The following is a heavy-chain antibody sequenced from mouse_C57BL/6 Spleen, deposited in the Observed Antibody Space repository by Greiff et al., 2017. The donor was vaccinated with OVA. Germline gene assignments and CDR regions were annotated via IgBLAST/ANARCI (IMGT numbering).Heavy chain of an antibody. CDR1: GYAFSSSW. V-gene: IGHV1-82*01. Sequence: QVQLQQSGPELVKPGASVKISCKASGYAFSSSWMNWVKQRPGTGLEWLGRIYPGDGDTNYNGKFKGKATLTADKSSRTAYMQLSSLTSEDSAVYFCAREGGGYFDYWGQGTTLTVSS. J-gene: IGHJ2*01. CDR3: AREGGGYFDY. CDR2: IYPGDGDT.